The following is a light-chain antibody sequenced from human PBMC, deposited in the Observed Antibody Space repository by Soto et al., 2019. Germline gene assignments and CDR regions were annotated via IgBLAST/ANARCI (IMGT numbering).Light chain of an antibody. CDR1: QSIGSY. J-gene: IGKJ1*01. Sequence: DIQITQSQSSLSASVGDRVTITCRASQSIGSYLNWYQKKPGKAPKLLIHAASTLQSGVPSTFSGSGYGTDFALTISSLQPEDIATYYCHQTYANPWTFAQGTKV. CDR3: HQTYANPWT. V-gene: IGKV1-39*01. CDR2: AAS.